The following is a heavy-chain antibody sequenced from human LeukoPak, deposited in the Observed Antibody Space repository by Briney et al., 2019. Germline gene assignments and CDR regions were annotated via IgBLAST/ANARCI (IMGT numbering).Heavy chain of an antibody. CDR2: MNPNSGNT. Sequence: ASVKVSCKASGYTFTSYDINWVRQATGQGLEWMGWMNPNSGNTGYAQKFQGRVTMTRNTSISTAYMELSSLRSEDAAVYYCARSGYEDRIYYYYYYYYMDVWGKGTTVTISS. V-gene: IGHV1-8*01. J-gene: IGHJ6*03. CDR3: ARSGYEDRIYYYYYYYYMDV. D-gene: IGHD5-12*01. CDR1: GYTFTSYD.